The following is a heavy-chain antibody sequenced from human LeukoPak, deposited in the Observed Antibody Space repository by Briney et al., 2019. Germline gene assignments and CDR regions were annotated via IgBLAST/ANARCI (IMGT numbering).Heavy chain of an antibody. Sequence: PSETLSLTCAVSGGSISSSNWWSWVRQPPGKGLEWIGEIYHSGSTNYNPSLKSRVTISVDKSKNQFSLKLGSVTAADTAVYYCAREEALGSGSFDYWGQGTLVTVSS. CDR3: AREEALGSGSFDY. V-gene: IGHV4-4*02. D-gene: IGHD1-26*01. J-gene: IGHJ4*02. CDR2: IYHSGST. CDR1: GGSISSSNW.